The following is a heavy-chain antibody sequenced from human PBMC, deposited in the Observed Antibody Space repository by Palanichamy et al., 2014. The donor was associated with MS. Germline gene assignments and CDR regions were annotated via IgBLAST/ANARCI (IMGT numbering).Heavy chain of an antibody. D-gene: IGHD1-26*01. J-gene: IGHJ2*01. CDR2: VHYTGRT. CDR1: GGSISSPNYF. V-gene: IGHV4-39*01. Sequence: QLHLQESGPGLVKPSETLSLTCAVSGGSISSPNYFWAWIRQPPGKRLEWIGSVHYTGRTFYSPSPKGQVIISVDTTKNQFSLNLNSVTAADTAVYYRARLGGTQSFRYFDLWGRGSLVTVSS. CDR3: ARLGGTQSFRYFDL.